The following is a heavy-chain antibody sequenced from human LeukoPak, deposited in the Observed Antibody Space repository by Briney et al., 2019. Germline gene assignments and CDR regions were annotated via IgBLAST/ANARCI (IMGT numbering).Heavy chain of an antibody. CDR1: GLTFSSYA. J-gene: IGHJ4*02. D-gene: IGHD6-19*01. CDR2: ISGSGGST. CDR3: AKGLSRYSSGWYVSD. Sequence: GGSLRLSCAASGLTFSSYAMSWVRQAPGKGLEWVSAISGSGGSTYYADSVKGRFTISRDNSKNTLYLQMNSLRAEDTAVYYCAKGLSRYSSGWYVSDWGQGTLVTVSS. V-gene: IGHV3-23*01.